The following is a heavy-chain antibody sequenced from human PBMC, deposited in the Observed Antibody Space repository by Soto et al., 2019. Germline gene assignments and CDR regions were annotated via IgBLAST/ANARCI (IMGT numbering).Heavy chain of an antibody. D-gene: IGHD1-26*01. CDR2: IIPIFGTA. Sequence: SVKVSCKASGCTFSSYAISCVRQAPGQGLEWMGGIIPIFGTANYAQKFQGRVTITADESTSTAYMELSSLRSEDTAVYYCARGDGWELLGYWGQGTLVTVSS. V-gene: IGHV1-69*13. CDR3: ARGDGWELLGY. J-gene: IGHJ4*02. CDR1: GCTFSSYA.